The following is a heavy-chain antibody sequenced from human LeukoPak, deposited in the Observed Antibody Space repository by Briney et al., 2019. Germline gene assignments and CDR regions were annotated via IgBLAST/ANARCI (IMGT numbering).Heavy chain of an antibody. CDR3: AGGLRGYSYGIYYYYMDV. D-gene: IGHD5-18*01. CDR1: GGSISSYY. J-gene: IGHJ6*03. V-gene: IGHV4-59*01. CDR2: IYYSGST. Sequence: SETLSLTCTVSGGSISSYYWSWIRQPPGKGLEWIGYIYYSGSTNYNPSLKSRVTISEDTSKNQFSLKLSSVTAADTAVYYCAGGLRGYSYGIYYYYMDVWGKGTTVTVSS.